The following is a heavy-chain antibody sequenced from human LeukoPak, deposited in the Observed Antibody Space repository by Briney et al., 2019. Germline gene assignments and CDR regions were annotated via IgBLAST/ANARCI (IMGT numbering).Heavy chain of an antibody. J-gene: IGHJ4*02. CDR3: ARLHPNGPDEY. CDR1: GASIRSSAGYR. V-gene: IGHV4-39*07. D-gene: IGHD2-8*01. Sequence: PSEPLSLTCAVSGASIRSSAGYRWGWIRQPPGKGLEWIGQISYDGRREYNPSLRSRVTISLDASKNQFSLKMTSVTAADAAMFYCARLHPNGPDEYWGRGTLVTVSS. CDR2: ISYDGRR.